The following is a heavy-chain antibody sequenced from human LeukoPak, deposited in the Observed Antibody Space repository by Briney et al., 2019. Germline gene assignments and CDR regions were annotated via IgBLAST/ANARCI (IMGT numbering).Heavy chain of an antibody. D-gene: IGHD5-18*01. CDR3: ARGPGYNYDYYFDY. CDR1: GYTFTSYG. Sequence: ASVKVSCKASGYTFTSYGISWVRQAPGQGLEWMGWISANSGNTNYAKNLQGRVTMTTDTSTSTAYMELRSLTSDDTALYYCARGPGYNYDYYFDYWGQGTLVAVSS. V-gene: IGHV1-18*01. CDR2: ISANSGNT. J-gene: IGHJ4*02.